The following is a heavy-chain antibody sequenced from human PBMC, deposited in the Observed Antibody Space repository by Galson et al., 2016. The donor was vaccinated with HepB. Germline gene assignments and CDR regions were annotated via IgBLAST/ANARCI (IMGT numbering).Heavy chain of an antibody. V-gene: IGHV3-11*04. Sequence: SLRLSCAASGFTLGDYYMNWVRQAPGKGLEWVSYISGSGHAVYYADSVKGRFTISRDNAKNSLYLQMDSLRAEDTAVYYCARDKSYLGMDVWGQGTTVTVSS. CDR2: ISGSGHAV. CDR3: ARDKSYLGMDV. D-gene: IGHD3-10*01. CDR1: GFTLGDYY. J-gene: IGHJ6*02.